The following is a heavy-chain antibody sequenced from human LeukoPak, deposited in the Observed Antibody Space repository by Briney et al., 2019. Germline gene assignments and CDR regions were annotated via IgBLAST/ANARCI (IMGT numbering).Heavy chain of an antibody. CDR3: ASFGAGTGLHYFDY. V-gene: IGHV4-39*07. D-gene: IGHD6-19*01. CDR1: GGSISSSSYY. Sequence: PSETLSLTCTVSGGSISSSSYYWGWIRQPPGKGLEWIGSIYYSGSTYYNPSLKSRVTISVDTSKNQFSLKLSSVTAADTAVYYCASFGAGTGLHYFDYWGQGTLVTVSS. J-gene: IGHJ4*02. CDR2: IYYSGST.